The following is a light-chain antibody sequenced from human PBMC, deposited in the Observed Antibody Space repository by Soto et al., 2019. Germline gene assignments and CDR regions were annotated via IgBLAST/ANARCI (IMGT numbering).Light chain of an antibody. CDR1: SANIVAGYD. CDR3: QSYDSSLSGYV. Sequence: QTVLTQPPAVAGGAGQRVSISCTGGSANIVAGYDVHWYQQLPGTAPKLLIYGNSNRPSGVPDRFSGSKSGTSASLAITGLQAEDEADYYCQSYDSSLSGYVFGTGTKVTVL. CDR2: GNS. J-gene: IGLJ1*01. V-gene: IGLV1-40*01.